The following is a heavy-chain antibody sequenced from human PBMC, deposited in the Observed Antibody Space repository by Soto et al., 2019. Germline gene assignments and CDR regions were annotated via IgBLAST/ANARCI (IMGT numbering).Heavy chain of an antibody. D-gene: IGHD3-22*01. Sequence: ASETLSVTCSVLGGNIIHHDGTWIPQQPGKGLEWMGYIYYSGTTTNYDPSLKSRVTLSIDKSKNRFSLKLSSVTAADTAVYYCARYDYDNNIYSIDYWGQGALVTSPQ. J-gene: IGHJ4*02. CDR2: IYYSGTT. V-gene: IGHV4-59*11. CDR3: ARYDYDNNIYSIDY. CDR1: GGNIIHHD.